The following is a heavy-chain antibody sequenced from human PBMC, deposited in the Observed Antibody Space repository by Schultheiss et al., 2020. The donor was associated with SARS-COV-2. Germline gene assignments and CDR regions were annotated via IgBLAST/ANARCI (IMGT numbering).Heavy chain of an antibody. Sequence: GESLKISCAASGFTFSSYAMSWVRQAPGKGLEWVSAISGSGGSTYYADSVKGRFTISRDNSKNTLYLQMNSLRAEDTAVYYCAKGYYYGSGSLLWGDTADYMDVWGKGTTVTVSS. CDR1: GFTFSSYA. J-gene: IGHJ6*03. CDR2: ISGSGGST. CDR3: AKGYYYGSGSLLWGDTADYMDV. D-gene: IGHD3-10*01. V-gene: IGHV3-23*01.